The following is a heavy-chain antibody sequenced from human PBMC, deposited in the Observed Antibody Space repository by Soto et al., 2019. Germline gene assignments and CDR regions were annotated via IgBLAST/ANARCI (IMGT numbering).Heavy chain of an antibody. CDR2: INHSGST. D-gene: IGHD2-15*01. CDR1: GGSFSGYY. CDR3: GRGSYGGNPEGDY. Sequence: PSETLSLTCAVYGGSFSGYYWSWIRQPPGKGLEWIGEINHSGSTNYNPSLKSRVTISVDTSKNQFSLKLSSVTAADTAVYYCGRGSYGGNPEGDYWGQGTLVTVSS. V-gene: IGHV4-34*01. J-gene: IGHJ4*02.